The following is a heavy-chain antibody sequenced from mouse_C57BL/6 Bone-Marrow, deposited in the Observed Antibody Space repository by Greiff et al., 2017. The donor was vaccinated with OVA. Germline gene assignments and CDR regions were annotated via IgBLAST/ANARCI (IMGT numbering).Heavy chain of an antibody. J-gene: IGHJ4*01. V-gene: IGHV5-9*01. CDR3: ARHYGSSYVRAMDY. CDR1: GFTFSSYT. CDR2: ISGGGGNT. D-gene: IGHD1-1*01. Sequence: EVKLMESGGGLVKPGGSLKLSCAASGFTFSSYTMSWVRQTPEKRLEWVATISGGGGNTYYPDSVKGRFIISRDNAKNTLYLQMSSLRSEDTALYYCARHYGSSYVRAMDYWGQGTSVTVPS.